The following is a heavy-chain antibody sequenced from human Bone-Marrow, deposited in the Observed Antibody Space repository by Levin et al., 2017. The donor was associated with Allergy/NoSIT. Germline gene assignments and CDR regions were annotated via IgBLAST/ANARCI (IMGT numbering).Heavy chain of an antibody. CDR3: ARRSTVTTHPENWFDP. CDR2: IHYSGSS. Sequence: ASETLSLTCSVSGGSISSGASFWSWIRQHPGKGLEWIGYIHYSGSSSYNPSLMSRVAISVDTSKNQFSLKLRSVTAADTALYYCARRSTVTTHPENWFDPWGQGTLVTVSS. D-gene: IGHD4-17*01. J-gene: IGHJ5*02. CDR1: GGSISSGASF. V-gene: IGHV4-31*03.